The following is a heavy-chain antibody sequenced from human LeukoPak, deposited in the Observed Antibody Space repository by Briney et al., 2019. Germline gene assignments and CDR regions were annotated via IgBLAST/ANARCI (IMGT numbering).Heavy chain of an antibody. CDR2: ISPYSGNT. J-gene: IGHJ3*02. V-gene: IGHV1-18*01. Sequence: GASVKVSCKSSGYNFDNYGIGWVRQAPGQGLEWMGWISPYSGNTNYGQKLQGRVTMTTDTSTNTAYMELRRLSLDDTAVYYCARGEFLLDAFDIWGQGTMVTVSS. CDR1: GYNFDNYG. CDR3: ARGEFLLDAFDI. D-gene: IGHD3-10*01.